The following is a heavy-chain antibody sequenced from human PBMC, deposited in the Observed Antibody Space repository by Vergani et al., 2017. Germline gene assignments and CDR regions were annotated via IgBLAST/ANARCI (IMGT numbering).Heavy chain of an antibody. V-gene: IGHV4-61*10. D-gene: IGHD3-22*01. CDR3: ARSRSGYRHYYYYYGMDV. Sequence: QVQLQESGPGLVKPSETLSLTCTVSGGSVSSGSYYWSWIRQPAGKGLEWIGYIYYSGSTNYNPSLKSRVTISVDTSKNQFSLKLSSVTAADTAVYYCARSRSGYRHYYYYYGMDVWGQGTTVTVSS. CDR1: GGSVSSGSYY. CDR2: IYYSGST. J-gene: IGHJ6*02.